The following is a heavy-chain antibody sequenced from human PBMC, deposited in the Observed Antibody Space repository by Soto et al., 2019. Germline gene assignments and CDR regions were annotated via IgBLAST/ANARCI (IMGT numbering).Heavy chain of an antibody. CDR1: GYTFTSYV. D-gene: IGHD6-13*01. Sequence: QVQLVQSGAEVKKPGASVKVSCKASGYTFTSYVISWVRQAPGQGLEWLGWISAYNGNTNYAEKLQGRVTMHTDTSTSTVYMELRSLTSDDTVVYYCASYREQLVLYGMDVWGQVTTVTVSS. CDR2: ISAYNGNT. V-gene: IGHV1-18*01. J-gene: IGHJ6*02. CDR3: ASYREQLVLYGMDV.